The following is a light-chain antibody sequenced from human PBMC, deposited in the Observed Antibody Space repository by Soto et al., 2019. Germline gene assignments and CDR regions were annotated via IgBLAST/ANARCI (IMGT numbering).Light chain of an antibody. CDR3: SSYTSTSTFVV. Sequence: QSVLTQPASVSGSPGQSITLSCTGASSDVGDYDHVSWYQQHPGKAPKLMIYEVINRPSGVSTRFSGSKSGNTASLTISGLQTEDEADYYCSSYTSTSTFVVFGGGTKLTVL. CDR1: SSDVGDYDH. CDR2: EVI. J-gene: IGLJ2*01. V-gene: IGLV2-14*01.